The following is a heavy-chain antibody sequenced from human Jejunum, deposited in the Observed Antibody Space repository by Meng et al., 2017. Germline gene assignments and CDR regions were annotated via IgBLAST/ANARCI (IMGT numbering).Heavy chain of an antibody. Sequence: GSLRLSCTVSGDSINSTPYYWGWVRQPPGEGLEWLGSISYSGNTYYNPSLKSRVTISVDTSKNQFSLKVTSVTAADTAVYYCASDQYASAWFKYWGQGARVTVSS. J-gene: IGHJ4*02. CDR1: GDSINSTPYY. D-gene: IGHD2-2*01. CDR3: ASDQYASAWFKY. CDR2: ISYSGNT. V-gene: IGHV4-39*07.